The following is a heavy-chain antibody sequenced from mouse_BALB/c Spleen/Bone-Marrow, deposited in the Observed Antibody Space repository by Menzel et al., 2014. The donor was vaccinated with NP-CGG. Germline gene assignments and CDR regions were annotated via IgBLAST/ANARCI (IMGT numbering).Heavy chain of an antibody. CDR2: INPTSGYT. D-gene: IGHD3-2*01. Sequence: QVQLQQSGAELAKPGASVKMSCKASGYTFTTYWMHWVKQRPGQGLEWIGFINPTSGYTECNQNFKDKASLTADKSSSTAYTQLSSLTSEDSAVYYCARSTGAMDYWGQGTSVTVSS. J-gene: IGHJ4*01. CDR3: ARSTGAMDY. CDR1: GYTFTTYW. V-gene: IGHV1-7*01.